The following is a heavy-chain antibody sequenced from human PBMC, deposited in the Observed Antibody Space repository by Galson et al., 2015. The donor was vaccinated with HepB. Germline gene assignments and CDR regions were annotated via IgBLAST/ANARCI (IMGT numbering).Heavy chain of an antibody. J-gene: IGHJ2*01. V-gene: IGHV3-30*18. CDR3: AKSHRHPPYWYFDL. CDR2: ISYDGSNK. CDR1: GFTFSSYG. Sequence: SLRLSCAASGFTFSSYGMHWVRQAPGKGLEWVAVISYDGSNKYYADSVKGRFTISRDNSKNTLYLQMNSLRAEDTAVYYCAKSHRHPPYWYFDLWGRGTLVTVSS.